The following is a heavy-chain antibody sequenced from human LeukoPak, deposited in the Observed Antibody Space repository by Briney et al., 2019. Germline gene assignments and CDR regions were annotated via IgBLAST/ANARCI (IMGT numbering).Heavy chain of an antibody. J-gene: IGHJ3*02. CDR2: INHSGST. CDR1: GGSFSGYY. V-gene: IGHV4-34*01. D-gene: IGHD1-7*01. Sequence: SETLSLTCVVYGGSFSGYYWSWIRQPPGKGLEWIGEINHSGSTNYNPSLKSRVTISVDTSKNQFSLKLSSVTAADTAVYYCARGPVGGTTYNDGDAFDIWGQGTMVTVSS. CDR3: ARGPVGGTTYNDGDAFDI.